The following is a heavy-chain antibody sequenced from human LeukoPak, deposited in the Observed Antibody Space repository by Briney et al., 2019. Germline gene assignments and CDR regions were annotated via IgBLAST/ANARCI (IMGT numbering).Heavy chain of an antibody. D-gene: IGHD3-16*02. J-gene: IGHJ4*02. CDR2: ISYDGSNK. CDR3: ASNVWGSYRYTPTDY. Sequence: GGSLRLSCAASGFTFSSYAMHWVRQAPGKGLEWVAVISYDGSNKYYADSVKGRFTISRDNSKNTLYLQMNSLRAEDTAVYYCASNVWGSYRYTPTDYWGQGTLVTVSS. CDR1: GFTFSSYA. V-gene: IGHV3-30-3*01.